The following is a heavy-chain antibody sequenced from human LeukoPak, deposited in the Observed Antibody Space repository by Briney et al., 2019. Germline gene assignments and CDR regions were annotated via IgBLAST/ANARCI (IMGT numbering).Heavy chain of an antibody. V-gene: IGHV3-30*03. CDR2: ISYDGSNK. CDR3: APQYYYGSGSYRETYYYYGMDV. D-gene: IGHD3-10*01. Sequence: PGRSLRLSCAASGFTFSSYVMHWVRQAPGKGLEWVAVISYDGSNKYYADSVKGRFTISRDNSKNTLYLQMNSLRAEDTAVYYCAPQYYYGSGSYRETYYYYGMDVWGQGTTVTVSS. CDR1: GFTFSSYV. J-gene: IGHJ6*02.